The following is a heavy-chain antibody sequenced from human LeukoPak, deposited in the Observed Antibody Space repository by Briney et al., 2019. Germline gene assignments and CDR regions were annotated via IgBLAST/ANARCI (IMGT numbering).Heavy chain of an antibody. CDR1: GGSFSRCSYY. Sequence: PSETLSLTCTVSGGSFSRCSYYWGWIRQPPGKGLGWIGSIYYSGNTYYNSSLKSRVTMSVDTSKNQFSLRMSSVTAADTAVYYCSRGQRVTPADPWGQGTLVTVSS. V-gene: IGHV4-39*01. J-gene: IGHJ5*02. CDR2: IYYSGNT. D-gene: IGHD2-2*01. CDR3: SRGQRVTPADP.